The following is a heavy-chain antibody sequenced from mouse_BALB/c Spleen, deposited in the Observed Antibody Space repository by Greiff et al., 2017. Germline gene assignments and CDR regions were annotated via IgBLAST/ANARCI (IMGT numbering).Heavy chain of an antibody. CDR2: ISYSGST. V-gene: IGHV3-2*02. Sequence: VQLQQSGPGLVKPSQSLSLTCTVTGYSITSDYAWNWIRQFPGNKLEWMGYISYSGSTSYNPSLKSRISITRDTSKNQFFLQLNSVTTEDTATYYCAKGIYYGYPFDYWGQGTTLTVSS. J-gene: IGHJ2*01. D-gene: IGHD2-2*01. CDR1: GYSITSDYA. CDR3: AKGIYYGYPFDY.